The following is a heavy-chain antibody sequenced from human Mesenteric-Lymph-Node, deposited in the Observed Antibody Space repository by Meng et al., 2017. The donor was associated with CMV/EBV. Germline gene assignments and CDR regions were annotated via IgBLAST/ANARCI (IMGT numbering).Heavy chain of an antibody. CDR2: ISHRQST. CDR3: ARGAYGPAYYYYGLDV. J-gene: IGHJ6*02. CDR1: GGSFSGYY. D-gene: IGHD3-10*01. V-gene: IGHV4-34*01. Sequence: SETLSLTCGVSGGSFSGYYWSWIRQPPGKGREWIGEISHRQSTNLNPSLKSRVTLSIDTSNNQFSLHLKSVTAADTAIYYCARGAYGPAYYYYGLDVWGQGTSVTVSS.